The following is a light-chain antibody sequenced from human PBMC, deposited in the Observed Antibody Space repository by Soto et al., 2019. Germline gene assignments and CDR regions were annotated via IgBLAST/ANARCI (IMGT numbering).Light chain of an antibody. CDR1: NIGSKT. J-gene: IGLJ1*01. V-gene: IGLV3-21*02. Sequence: SYELTQPSSVSVAPGQTARITCGETNIGSKTVHWYQQMPGQAPVLVVYDDSERPSGIPERFSGSNSGNTATLTISRVEAGDEADYYCLVWHSSSDFYVFGTGTKVTVL. CDR3: LVWHSSSDFYV. CDR2: DDS.